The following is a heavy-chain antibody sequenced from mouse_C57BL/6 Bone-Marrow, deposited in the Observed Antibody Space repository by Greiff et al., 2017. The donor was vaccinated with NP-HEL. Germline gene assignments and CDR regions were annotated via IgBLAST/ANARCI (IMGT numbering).Heavy chain of an antibody. Sequence: EVQGVESGGDLVKPGGSLKLSCAASGFTFSSYGMSWVRQTPDKRLEWVATISSGGSYTYYPDSVKGRFTISRDNAKNTLYLQMSSQKSEDTAMYYCARLPPYYYGSRGYWGQGTTLTVSS. CDR2: ISSGGSYT. J-gene: IGHJ2*01. V-gene: IGHV5-6*01. CDR1: GFTFSSYG. D-gene: IGHD1-1*01. CDR3: ARLPPYYYGSRGY.